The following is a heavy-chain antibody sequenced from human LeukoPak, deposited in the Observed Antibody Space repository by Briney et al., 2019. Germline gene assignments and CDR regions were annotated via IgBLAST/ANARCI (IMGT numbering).Heavy chain of an antibody. CDR3: ARHKAGNGWDLDY. CDR2: IYPGDSDT. Sequence: GESLKISCKGSGYTFTSYWIGWVRQMPGKGLESMGFIYPGDSDTRYSPSFEGQVTISADKSITTAHLQWNSLKASDTAVYYCARHKAGNGWDLDYWGQGTLVTVSS. CDR1: GYTFTSYW. D-gene: IGHD6-19*01. J-gene: IGHJ4*02. V-gene: IGHV5-51*01.